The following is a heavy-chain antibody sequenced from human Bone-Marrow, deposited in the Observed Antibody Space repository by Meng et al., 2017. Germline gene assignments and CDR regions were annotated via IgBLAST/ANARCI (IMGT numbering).Heavy chain of an antibody. Sequence: ASVKVSCKASGYTFTSYAMHWVRQAPGQRLEWMGWINAGNGNTKYSQKFQGRVTITRDTSASTAYMELSSLRSEDTAVYYCARVFKSNDSSGYYYVNDYWGQGTRVT. J-gene: IGHJ4*02. CDR1: GYTFTSYA. D-gene: IGHD3-22*01. CDR2: INAGNGNT. CDR3: ARVFKSNDSSGYYYVNDY. V-gene: IGHV1-3*01.